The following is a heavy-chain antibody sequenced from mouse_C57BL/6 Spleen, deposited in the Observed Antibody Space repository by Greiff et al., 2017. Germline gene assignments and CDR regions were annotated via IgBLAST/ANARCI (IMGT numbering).Heavy chain of an antibody. J-gene: IGHJ4*01. CDR3: TSYYSNYHYYAMDY. CDR2: IDPEDGDT. Sequence: EVKLQESGAELVRPGASVKLSCTASGFNIKDYYMHWVKQRPEQGLEWIGRIDPEDGDTEYAPKFQGKATMTADTSSNTAYLQLSSLTSEDTAVYYCTSYYSNYHYYAMDYWGQGTSVTVSS. D-gene: IGHD2-5*01. V-gene: IGHV14-1*01. CDR1: GFNIKDYY.